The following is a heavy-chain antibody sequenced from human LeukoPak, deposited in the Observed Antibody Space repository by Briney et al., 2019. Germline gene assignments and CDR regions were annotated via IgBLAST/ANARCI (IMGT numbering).Heavy chain of an antibody. CDR2: INPNSGGT. V-gene: IGHV1-2*02. J-gene: IGHJ3*02. CDR1: GYTFTGYY. Sequence: ASVKVSCKASGYTFTGYYMHWVRQAPGQGLEWMGWINPNSGGTNYAQKVQDRVTMTTDTSTSTAYMELRSLRYDDTAIYYCARTSQHDTLWSPIWGQGTMVTVSS. CDR3: ARTSQHDTLWSPI. D-gene: IGHD3-22*01.